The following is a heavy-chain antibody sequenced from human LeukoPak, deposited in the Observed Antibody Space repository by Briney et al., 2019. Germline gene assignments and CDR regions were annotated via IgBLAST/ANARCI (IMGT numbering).Heavy chain of an antibody. V-gene: IGHV1-8*01. CDR2: MNPNGGNT. CDR1: GYTFTSYD. J-gene: IGHJ4*02. CDR3: ARVGGYYLYYFDY. Sequence: ASVKVSCKASGYTFTSYDINWVRQSTGQGLEWMGWMNPNGGNTGYAQKFQGRVTMTRNTSISTAYMELSSLRSEDTAVYYCARVGGYYLYYFDYWGQGTLVTVSS. D-gene: IGHD3-22*01.